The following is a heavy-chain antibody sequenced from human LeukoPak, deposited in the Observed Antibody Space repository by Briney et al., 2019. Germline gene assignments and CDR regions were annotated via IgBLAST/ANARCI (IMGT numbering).Heavy chain of an antibody. V-gene: IGHV3-23*01. CDR3: VKDYSTIAAAANPLFDY. J-gene: IGHJ4*02. D-gene: IGHD6-13*01. CDR1: GFTFSCYA. Sequence: GGSLRLSCAASGFTFSCYAVTWVRQAPGKGLEWVSGITGSGDTTFYADSVKGRFTISRGNSKNTLYLQMHSLRAEDTAVYYCVKDYSTIAAAANPLFDYWGQGALVTVSS. CDR2: ITGSGDTT.